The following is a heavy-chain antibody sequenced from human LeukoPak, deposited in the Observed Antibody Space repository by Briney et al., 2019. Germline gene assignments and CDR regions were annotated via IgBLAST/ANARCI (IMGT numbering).Heavy chain of an antibody. V-gene: IGHV4-34*01. CDR1: GGSFSGYF. Sequence: SETLSLTCAVYGGSFSGYFWSWIRQPPGKGLEWIGEINHSGSTNYNPSLKSRVTMSVDTSKNQFSLKLSSVTAADTAVYYCAREQAAGLLYYYYMDVWGKGTTVTISS. J-gene: IGHJ6*03. CDR2: INHSGST. D-gene: IGHD6-13*01. CDR3: AREQAAGLLYYYYMDV.